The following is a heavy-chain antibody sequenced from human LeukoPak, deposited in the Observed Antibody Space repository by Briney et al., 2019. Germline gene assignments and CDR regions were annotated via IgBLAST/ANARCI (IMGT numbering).Heavy chain of an antibody. J-gene: IGHJ4*02. CDR1: GFAVSSNY. CDR2: IYSGGNM. CDR3: ARDPYLSSGYN. Sequence: GGSLRLSCAGSGFAVSSNYMTWVRQAPGKGPEWVSGIYSGGNMIYADSVKGRFTISRDISKNFLYLQMNSLRAEDTAVYYCARDPYLSSGYNWGQGTLVIVSS. D-gene: IGHD3-22*01. V-gene: IGHV3-53*01.